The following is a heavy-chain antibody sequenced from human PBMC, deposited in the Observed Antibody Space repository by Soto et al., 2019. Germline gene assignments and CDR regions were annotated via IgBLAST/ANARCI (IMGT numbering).Heavy chain of an antibody. CDR3: ARQPLIVVVVAATPPDY. J-gene: IGHJ4*02. CDR2: IYYSGST. D-gene: IGHD2-15*01. V-gene: IGHV4-39*01. Sequence: QLQLQESGPGLVKPSETLSLTCTVSGGSISSSSYYWGWIRQPPGKGLEWIGSIYYSGSTYYNPSLKSRVTISVDTSKNQFSLKLSSVTAADTAVYYCARQPLIVVVVAATPPDYWGQGTLVTVSS. CDR1: GGSISSSSYY.